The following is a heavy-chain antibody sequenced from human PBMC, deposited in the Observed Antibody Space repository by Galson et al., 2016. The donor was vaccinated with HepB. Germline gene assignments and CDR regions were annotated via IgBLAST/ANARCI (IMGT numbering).Heavy chain of an antibody. D-gene: IGHD3-22*01. CDR3: AKDRRYFDSSGYFWEGYYYDGMDV. CDR2: ISYDGSDK. V-gene: IGHV3-30*18. J-gene: IGHJ6*02. Sequence: LEWVAVISYDGSDKYYADSVKGRFTISRDNSKNTLNLQMNSLRAEDTAVYYCAKDRRYFDSSGYFWEGYYYDGMDVWGQGTTVTVSS.